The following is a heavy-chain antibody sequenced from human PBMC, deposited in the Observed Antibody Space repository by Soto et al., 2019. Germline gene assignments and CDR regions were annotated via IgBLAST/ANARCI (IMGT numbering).Heavy chain of an antibody. Sequence: GGSLRLSCAASGFTFYNYAMSWVRQAPGKGLEWVSAISGGGGSTYYADSVKGRFTISRDLSKNTLYLQMNSLRVEDTAIYYCARGYSYGRNYFDYWGQGTLVTVSS. D-gene: IGHD5-18*01. V-gene: IGHV3-23*01. J-gene: IGHJ4*02. CDR3: ARGYSYGRNYFDY. CDR1: GFTFYNYA. CDR2: ISGGGGST.